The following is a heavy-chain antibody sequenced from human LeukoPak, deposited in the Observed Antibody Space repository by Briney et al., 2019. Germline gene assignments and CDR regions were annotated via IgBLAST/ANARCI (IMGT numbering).Heavy chain of an antibody. CDR2: INPNSGGT. CDR1: GYTFTGYY. D-gene: IGHD3-22*01. J-gene: IGHJ4*02. V-gene: IGHV1-2*02. CDR3: AREVGGWGSSGYQGY. Sequence: GASVKVSCKASGYTFTGYYMHWVRQAPGQGLEWMGWINPNSGGTNYAQKFRGRVTMTRDTSISTAYMELSRLRSDDTAVYYCAREVGGWGSSGYQGYWGQGTLVTVSS.